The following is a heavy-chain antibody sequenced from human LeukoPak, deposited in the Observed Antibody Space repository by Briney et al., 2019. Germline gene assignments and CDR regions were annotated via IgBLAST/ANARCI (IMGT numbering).Heavy chain of an antibody. CDR2: IISILGIA. CDR1: GGTFSSYA. D-gene: IGHD2-15*01. Sequence: ASVKVSCKASGGTFSSYAIRWVRQARGQGLEWMGRIISILGIAHYAQKFQGRVTITADKSTSTAYMALSSLRSEDTAVYYCARALVYCSGGICYYYYGMDVWGQGTTVTVS. J-gene: IGHJ6*02. V-gene: IGHV1-69*04. CDR3: ARALVYCSGGICYYYYGMDV.